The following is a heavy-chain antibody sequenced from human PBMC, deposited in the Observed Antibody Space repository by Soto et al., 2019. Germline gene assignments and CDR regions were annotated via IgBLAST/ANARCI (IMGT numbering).Heavy chain of an antibody. CDR1: GGTFSSYA. Sequence: QVQLVQSGAEVRQPASSVKVSCKTSGGTFSSYAISWVRQAPGQGLEWRGGIVPIVDTSTYAQKFQGRVTITADESKSTVYMELSSLRSDDTAVYYCVRVVAIPGYPDNWGQGTLVTVSS. D-gene: IGHD5-12*01. J-gene: IGHJ4*02. CDR2: IVPIVDTS. V-gene: IGHV1-69*12. CDR3: VRVVAIPGYPDN.